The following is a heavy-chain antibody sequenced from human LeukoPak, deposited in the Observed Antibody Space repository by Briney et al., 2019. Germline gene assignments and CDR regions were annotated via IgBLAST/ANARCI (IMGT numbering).Heavy chain of an antibody. D-gene: IGHD4-17*01. CDR1: GFTFSSYW. CDR2: IKQDGSEK. Sequence: GGSLRLSCAASGFTFSSYWMSWVRQAPGKGLEWVANIKQDGSEKYYVDSVKGRFTISRDNAKNPPYLQMNSLRAEDTAVYYCARDTVTRGYYFDYWGQGTLVTVSS. J-gene: IGHJ4*02. V-gene: IGHV3-7*01. CDR3: ARDTVTRGYYFDY.